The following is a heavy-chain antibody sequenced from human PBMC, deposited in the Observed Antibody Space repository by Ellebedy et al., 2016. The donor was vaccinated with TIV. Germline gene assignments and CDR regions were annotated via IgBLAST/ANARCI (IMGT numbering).Heavy chain of an antibody. V-gene: IGHV4-4*07. CDR2: IFTSGSF. Sequence: SETLSLTXTVSGGSASRYFWSWIRQPAGKGLEWIGRIFTSGSFNYNPSLMSRVTMSVVTSKNQISLRLNSVTAADTAVYYRARVHCSITTCDYYYMDVWGKGTTVTVSS. CDR1: GGSASRYF. J-gene: IGHJ6*03. D-gene: IGHD1-1*01. CDR3: ARVHCSITTCDYYYMDV.